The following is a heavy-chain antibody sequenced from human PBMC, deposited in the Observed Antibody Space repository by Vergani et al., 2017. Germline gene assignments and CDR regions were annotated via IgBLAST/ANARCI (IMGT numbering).Heavy chain of an antibody. V-gene: IGHV1-69*01. D-gene: IGHD3-3*01. CDR1: RGTFSSYA. Sequence: QVQLVQSGAEVKKPGSSVKVSCKASRGTFSSYAISWVRQAPGQGLEWMGGIIPIFGTANYAQKFQGRVTITADESTSTAYMELSSLRSEDTAVYYCASYSLTYYDFWSGYYTKAPPTGHTYYYGMDVWGQGTTVTVSS. CDR2: IIPIFGTA. J-gene: IGHJ6*02. CDR3: ASYSLTYYDFWSGYYTKAPPTGHTYYYGMDV.